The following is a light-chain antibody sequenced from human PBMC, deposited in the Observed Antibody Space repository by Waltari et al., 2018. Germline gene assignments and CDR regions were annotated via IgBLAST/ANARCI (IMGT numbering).Light chain of an antibody. Sequence: EIVLTQSPATVPLSPGERVTLSCRASQRISTSLAGYQQKPGQAPRLLIYRAYNGATGIPARFSGSGYVTDFTLTISSLEPEDSAVYYCQQRSSWPRTFGQGTKVEIK. J-gene: IGKJ1*01. CDR3: QQRSSWPRT. CDR1: QRISTS. CDR2: RAY. V-gene: IGKV3-11*01.